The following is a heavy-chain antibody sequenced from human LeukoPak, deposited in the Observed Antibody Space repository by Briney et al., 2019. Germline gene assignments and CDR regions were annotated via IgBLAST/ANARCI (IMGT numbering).Heavy chain of an antibody. D-gene: IGHD3-10*01. Sequence: GGSLRLSCAASGFTFSSYSVNWVRQAPGKGLEWVSSISSSSGYIYYADSVKGRFTISRDNAKNSLYLQMNSLRAEDTAVYYCARDDYYGSGSYYFDYWGQGTLVTVSS. V-gene: IGHV3-21*01. CDR2: ISSSSGYI. CDR3: ARDDYYGSGSYYFDY. CDR1: GFTFSSYS. J-gene: IGHJ4*02.